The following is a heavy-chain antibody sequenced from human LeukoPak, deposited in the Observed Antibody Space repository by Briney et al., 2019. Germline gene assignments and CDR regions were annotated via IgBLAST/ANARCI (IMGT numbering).Heavy chain of an antibody. CDR2: IYHSGST. Sequence: SETLSLTCTVSGYSISSGYYWGWIRQPPGKGLEWIGSIYHSGSTYYNPSLKSRVTISVDTSKNQFSLKLSSVTAADTAVYYCARGLWFGEYILDYWGQGTLVTVSS. CDR1: GYSISSGYY. J-gene: IGHJ4*02. V-gene: IGHV4-38-2*02. D-gene: IGHD3-10*01. CDR3: ARGLWFGEYILDY.